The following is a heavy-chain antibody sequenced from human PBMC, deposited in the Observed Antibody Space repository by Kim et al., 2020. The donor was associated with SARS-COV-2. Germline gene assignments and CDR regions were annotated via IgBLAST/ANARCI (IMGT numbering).Heavy chain of an antibody. CDR1: GYTFTSYA. CDR2: INAGNGNT. Sequence: ASVKVSCKASGYTFTSYAMHWVRQAPGQRLEWMGWINAGNGNTKYSQKFQGRVTITRDTSASTAYMELSSLRSEDTAVYYCARLSNGGYSYGYYYFDYWGQGTLVTVSS. D-gene: IGHD5-18*01. V-gene: IGHV1-3*01. CDR3: ARLSNGGYSYGYYYFDY. J-gene: IGHJ4*02.